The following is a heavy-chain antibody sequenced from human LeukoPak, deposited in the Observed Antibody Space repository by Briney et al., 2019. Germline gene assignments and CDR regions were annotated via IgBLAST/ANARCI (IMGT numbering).Heavy chain of an antibody. J-gene: IGHJ4*02. CDR2: FSGSGGST. V-gene: IGHV3-23*01. CDR1: GFTFSSYA. Sequence: GGSLRLSCAASGFTFSSYAMSWVRQAPGKGLECISGFSGSGGSTYYADSVKGRFTISRDNSKNTLYLQMNSLRAEDTAVYYCAKELNQWLVPYFDYWGQGTLVTVSS. D-gene: IGHD6-19*01. CDR3: AKELNQWLVPYFDY.